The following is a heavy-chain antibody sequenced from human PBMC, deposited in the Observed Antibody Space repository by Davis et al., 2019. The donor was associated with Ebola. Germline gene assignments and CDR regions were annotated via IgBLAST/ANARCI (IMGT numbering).Heavy chain of an antibody. D-gene: IGHD2-2*01. Sequence: SVKVSCKASGYTFTGYYIHWVRQAPGQGLEWMGGIIPIFGTANYAQKFQGRVTITADESTSTAYMELSSLRSEDTAVYYCATQDIVVVPAAPEVGGYFDYWGQGTLVTVSS. CDR2: IIPIFGTA. CDR3: ATQDIVVVPAAPEVGGYFDY. V-gene: IGHV1-69*13. J-gene: IGHJ4*02. CDR1: GYTFTGYY.